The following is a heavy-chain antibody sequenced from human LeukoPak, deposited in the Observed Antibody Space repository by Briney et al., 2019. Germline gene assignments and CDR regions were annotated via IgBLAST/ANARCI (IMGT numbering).Heavy chain of an antibody. D-gene: IGHD5-18*01. CDR3: ARDGYSYGYSGPSQFDY. J-gene: IGHJ4*02. Sequence: ASVKVSCKASGYTFTSYGISWVRQAPGQGLEWMGWISAYNGNTNYAQKLQGRVTMTTDTSTSTAYMELRSLRSDDTAVYYCARDGYSYGYSGPSQFDYWGQGTLVTVSS. CDR1: GYTFTSYG. CDR2: ISAYNGNT. V-gene: IGHV1-18*01.